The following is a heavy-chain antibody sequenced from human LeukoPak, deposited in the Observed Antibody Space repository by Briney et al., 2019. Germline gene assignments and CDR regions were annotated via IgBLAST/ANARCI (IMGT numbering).Heavy chain of an antibody. J-gene: IGHJ4*02. D-gene: IGHD3-10*01. CDR2: ISSSGSTI. CDR1: GFTFSDYY. CDR3: ARGGKFGELLYPPDY. Sequence: GGSLRLSCAASGFTFSDYYMSWIRQAPGKGLEWVSYISSSGSTIYYADSVKGRFTISRDKAKNSLYLQMNSLRAEDTAVYYCARGGKFGELLYPPDYWGQGTLVTVSS. V-gene: IGHV3-11*01.